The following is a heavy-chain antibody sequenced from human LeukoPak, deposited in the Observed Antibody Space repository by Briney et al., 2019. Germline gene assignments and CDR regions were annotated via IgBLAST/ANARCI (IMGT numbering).Heavy chain of an antibody. Sequence: SETLSLTCTVSGGSIRSASYYWSWIRQPAGKGLEWIGRIFTSGSTNYNPSLKSRVTMSADMSKNQLSLKLTSVTAADTAVYYCTREPVPWGQGTLVTVSS. CDR2: IFTSGST. D-gene: IGHD6-19*01. J-gene: IGHJ4*02. CDR3: TREPVP. V-gene: IGHV4-61*02. CDR1: GGSIRSASYY.